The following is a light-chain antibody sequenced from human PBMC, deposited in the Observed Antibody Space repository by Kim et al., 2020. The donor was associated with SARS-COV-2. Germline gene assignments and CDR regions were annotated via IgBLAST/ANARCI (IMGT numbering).Light chain of an antibody. CDR1: PSGGIS. Sequence: PAERAILSCNATPSGGISLAWYQQKPGRAPRLLIYAASTRATGIPARFSGSGSGTEFTLTISSLLSEDYAVYYCQQYNNWPLLLTFGGGTKVDIK. J-gene: IGKJ4*01. V-gene: IGKV3-15*01. CDR3: QQYNNWPLLLT. CDR2: AAS.